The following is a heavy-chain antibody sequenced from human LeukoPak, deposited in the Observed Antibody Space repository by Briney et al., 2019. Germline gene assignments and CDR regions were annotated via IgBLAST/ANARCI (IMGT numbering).Heavy chain of an antibody. CDR2: IYYSGST. J-gene: IGHJ4*02. V-gene: IGHV4-59*01. D-gene: IGHD6-13*01. Sequence: SETLSLTCTVSGGSISSYYWSWIRQPLGKGLEWIGYIYYSGSTNYNPSLKSRVTISVDTSKNQFSLKLSSVTAADTAVYYCARAYSSSCYYFEYWGQGTLVTVSS. CDR1: GGSISSYY. CDR3: ARAYSSSCYYFEY.